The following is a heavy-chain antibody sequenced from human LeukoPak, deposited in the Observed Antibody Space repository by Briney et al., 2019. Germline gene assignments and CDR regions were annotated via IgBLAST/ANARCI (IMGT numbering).Heavy chain of an antibody. J-gene: IGHJ3*02. Sequence: SETLSLTCAVYGGSFSGYYWSWIRQPPGKGLEWIGEINHSGSTNYNPSLKSRVTISVDTSKNQFSLKLSSVTAADTAVYYCAGVRYGDYGDAFDIWGQGTMVTVSS. V-gene: IGHV4-34*01. CDR1: GGSFSGYY. CDR3: AGVRYGDYGDAFDI. D-gene: IGHD4-17*01. CDR2: INHSGST.